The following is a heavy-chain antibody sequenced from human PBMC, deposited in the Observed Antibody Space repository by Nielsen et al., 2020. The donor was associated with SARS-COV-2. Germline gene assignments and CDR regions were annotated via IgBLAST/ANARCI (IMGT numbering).Heavy chain of an antibody. D-gene: IGHD6-13*01. CDR3: AKVYPWKRIAAAGKGWFDP. CDR2: ISWNSGSI. V-gene: IGHV3-9*01. Sequence: GGSLRLSCAASGFTFDDYAMHWVRQAPGKGLEWVSGISWNSGSIGYADSVKGRFTISRDNAKNSLYLQMNSLRAEDTALYYCAKVYPWKRIAAAGKGWFDPWGQGTLVTVSS. CDR1: GFTFDDYA. J-gene: IGHJ5*02.